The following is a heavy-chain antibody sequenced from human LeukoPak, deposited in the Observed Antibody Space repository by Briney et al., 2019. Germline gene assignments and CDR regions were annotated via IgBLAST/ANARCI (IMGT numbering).Heavy chain of an antibody. CDR1: GFNFSSFV. V-gene: IGHV3-23*01. D-gene: IGHD3-3*01. J-gene: IGHJ4*02. CDR3: AKKSPIFGVVIPLFDY. Sequence: GGSLRLSCAGSGFNFSSFVMNWVRQAPGKGLEWVSSISASGRGTYYADSVKGRFTISRDNSKNTLYLQVNSLRAEDTAVYHCAKKSPIFGVVIPLFDYWGQGTLVSVSS. CDR2: ISASGRGT.